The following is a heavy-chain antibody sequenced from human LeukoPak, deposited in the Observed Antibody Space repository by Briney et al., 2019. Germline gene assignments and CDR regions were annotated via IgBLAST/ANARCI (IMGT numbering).Heavy chain of an antibody. D-gene: IGHD3-9*01. CDR2: IYYSGST. J-gene: IGHJ6*03. Sequence: SETLSLTCTVSGGSISSSSYYWGWIRQPPGKGLEWIGSIYYSGSTYYNPSLKSRVTISVDTSKNQFSLKLSSVTAADTAVYYCARAQALTQYYYYMDVWGKGTTVAVSS. CDR1: GGSISSSSYY. CDR3: ARAQALTQYYYYMDV. V-gene: IGHV4-39*07.